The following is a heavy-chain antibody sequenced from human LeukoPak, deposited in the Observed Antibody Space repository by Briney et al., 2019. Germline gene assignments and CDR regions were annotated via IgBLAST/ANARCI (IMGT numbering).Heavy chain of an antibody. CDR3: ARGRSGVSYDAFDI. CDR1: GYTFTSYD. CDR2: MNPNSGNT. D-gene: IGHD3-10*01. Sequence: ASVKVSCKASGYTFTSYDINWVRQATGQGLEWMGWMNPNSGNTGYAQKFQGRVTMTRNTSISTAYMELSRLRSDDTAVYYCARGRSGVSYDAFDIWGQGTMVTVSS. V-gene: IGHV1-8*01. J-gene: IGHJ3*02.